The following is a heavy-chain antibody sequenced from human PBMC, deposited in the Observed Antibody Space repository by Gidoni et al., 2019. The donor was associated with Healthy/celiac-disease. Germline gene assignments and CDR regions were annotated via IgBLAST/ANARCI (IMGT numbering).Heavy chain of an antibody. CDR2: IDPSDSYT. V-gene: IGHV5-10-1*03. CDR1: GYSFTSYW. J-gene: IGHJ6*02. CDR3: ARRQATAMEYYYYYGMDV. Sequence: EVQLVQSGAEVKKPGESLRISCKGSGYSFTSYWISWVRQMPGKGLEWMGRIDPSDSYTNYSPSFQGHVTISADKSISTAYLQWSSLKASDTAMYHCARRQATAMEYYYYYGMDVWGQGTTVTVSS. D-gene: IGHD5-18*01.